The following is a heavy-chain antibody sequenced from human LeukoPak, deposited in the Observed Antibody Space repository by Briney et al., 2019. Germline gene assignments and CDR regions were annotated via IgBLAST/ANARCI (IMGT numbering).Heavy chain of an antibody. CDR2: IYYSGST. V-gene: IGHV4-59*01. Sequence: PSETLSLTCTVSGGSISSYYWSWIRQPPGKGLEWIGYIYYSGSTNYNPSLKSRVTISVDTSKNQFSLKLSSVTAADTAVYYCARAPRDIQGWYFDLWGRGTLVTVSS. J-gene: IGHJ2*01. CDR3: ARAPRDIQGWYFDL. CDR1: GGSISSYY. D-gene: IGHD5-12*01.